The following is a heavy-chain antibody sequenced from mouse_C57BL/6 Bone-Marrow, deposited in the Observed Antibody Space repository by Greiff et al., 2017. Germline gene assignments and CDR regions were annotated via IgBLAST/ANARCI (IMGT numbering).Heavy chain of an antibody. Sequence: VQLKESGGGLVKPGGSLKLSCAASGFTFSDYGMHWVRQAPEKGLEWVAYISSGSSTIYYADTVKGRFTISRDNTTNTLFLQMTSLRYEDTAMYYCAREYYYGSRDWYFDVWGTGTTVTVSS. CDR3: AREYYYGSRDWYFDV. D-gene: IGHD1-1*01. CDR2: ISSGSSTI. V-gene: IGHV5-17*01. CDR1: GFTFSDYG. J-gene: IGHJ1*03.